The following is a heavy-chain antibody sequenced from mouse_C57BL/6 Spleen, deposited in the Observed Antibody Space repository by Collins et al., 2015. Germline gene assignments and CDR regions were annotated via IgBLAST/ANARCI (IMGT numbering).Heavy chain of an antibody. CDR2: INPYNGGT. J-gene: IGHJ1*03. CDR3: ARFGITTVVATGYFDV. Sequence: EVQLQQSGPVLVKPGASVKMSCKASGYTFTDYYMNWVKQSHGKSLEWIGVINPYNGGTSYNQKFKGKATLTVDKSSSTAYMELNSLTSEDSAVYYCARFGITTVVATGYFDVWGTGTTVTVSS. V-gene: IGHV1-19*01. D-gene: IGHD1-1*01. CDR1: GYTFTDYY.